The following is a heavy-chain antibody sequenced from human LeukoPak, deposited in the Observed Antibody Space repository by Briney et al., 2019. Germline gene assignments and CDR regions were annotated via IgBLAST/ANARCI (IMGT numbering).Heavy chain of an antibody. V-gene: IGHV4-59*01. CDR2: IYYSGST. CDR1: GGSISSYY. CDR3: ARGRRDGYNYFDF. Sequence: SGTLSLTCTVSGGSISSYYWSWIRQPPGKGLEWIGYIYYSGSTVYNPSLKSRVATSVDTSKNQFSLKLTSVTTADTAVYYCARGRRDGYNYFDFWGQGTRVTVSS. J-gene: IGHJ4*02. D-gene: IGHD5-24*01.